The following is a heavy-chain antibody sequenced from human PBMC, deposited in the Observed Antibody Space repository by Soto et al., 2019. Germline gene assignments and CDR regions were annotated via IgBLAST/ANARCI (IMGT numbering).Heavy chain of an antibody. Sequence: QVQLVESGGGVVQPGRSLRLSCAASGFTFSSYAMHWVRQAPGKGLEWVAVISYDGSNKYYADSVKGRFTISRDNSKNTLYLKMNSLRAEDTAVYYCARDCYQYNGITPNLWGRGTLVTVSS. V-gene: IGHV3-30-3*01. J-gene: IGHJ2*01. CDR1: GFTFSSYA. CDR2: ISYDGSNK. CDR3: ARDCYQYNGITPNL. D-gene: IGHD1-20*01.